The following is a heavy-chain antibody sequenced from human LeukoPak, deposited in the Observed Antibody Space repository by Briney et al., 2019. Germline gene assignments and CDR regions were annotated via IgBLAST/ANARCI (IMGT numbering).Heavy chain of an antibody. CDR1: GYTFTGSY. V-gene: IGHV1-2*06. CDR2: INPNSGGT. Sequence: SVKVSCKASGYTFTGSYMHWVRQAPGQGLEWVGRINPNSGGTSFAQKFQGSVTMTRDTSISTAYMKLSRLRSDDTAVYYCARGLENFDCWGQGTLVTVSS. J-gene: IGHJ4*02. D-gene: IGHD4-11*01. CDR3: ARGLENFDC.